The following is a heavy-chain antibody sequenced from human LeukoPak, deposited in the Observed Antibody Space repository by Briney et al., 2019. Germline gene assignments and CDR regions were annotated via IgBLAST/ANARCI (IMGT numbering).Heavy chain of an antibody. V-gene: IGHV4-34*01. CDR3: ARRPGPAAGVAFDI. CDR1: GGSFSGYY. J-gene: IGHJ3*02. Sequence: SETLSLTCAVYGGSFSGYYWSWIRQPPGKGLEWIGEINHSGSTYYNPSLKSRVTISVDTSKNQFSLKLSSVTAADTAVYYCARRPGPAAGVAFDIWGQGTMVTVSS. CDR2: INHSGST. D-gene: IGHD2-2*01.